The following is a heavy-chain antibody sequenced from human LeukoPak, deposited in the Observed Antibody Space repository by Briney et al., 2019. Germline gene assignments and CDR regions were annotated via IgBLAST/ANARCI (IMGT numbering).Heavy chain of an antibody. Sequence: PGGSLRLSCAASEFSVGSNYMTWVRQAPGRGLEWVGVISFDESKNYYAESVKGRFTISRDNSKNTLYLHMSSLRAEDTATYYCARDGLERAETYFYSMDVWGTGTTVTVSS. CDR3: ARDGLERAETYFYSMDV. V-gene: IGHV3-30*03. CDR2: ISFDESKN. CDR1: EFSVGSNY. D-gene: IGHD3/OR15-3a*01. J-gene: IGHJ6*03.